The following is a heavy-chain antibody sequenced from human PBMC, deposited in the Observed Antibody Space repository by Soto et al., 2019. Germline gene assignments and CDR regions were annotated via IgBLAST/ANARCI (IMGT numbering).Heavy chain of an antibody. Sequence: ASVKVSCKASGYTFTSYDINWVRQATGQGLEWLGWMNPNSGNTGYAQKIQGRVTMTRNTSISTAYMELSSLRSEDTAVYYCTRRRRVDAFWSGYYDACDIWGQGTMVRVSS. J-gene: IGHJ3*02. V-gene: IGHV1-8*01. CDR2: MNPNSGNT. CDR3: TRRRRVDAFWSGYYDACDI. CDR1: GYTFTSYD. D-gene: IGHD3-3*01.